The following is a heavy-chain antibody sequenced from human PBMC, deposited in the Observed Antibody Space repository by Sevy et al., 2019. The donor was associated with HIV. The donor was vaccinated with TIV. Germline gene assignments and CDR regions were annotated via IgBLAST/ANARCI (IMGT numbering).Heavy chain of an antibody. D-gene: IGHD1-26*01. CDR1: GFTFSSYA. J-gene: IGHJ4*02. Sequence: GGSLRLSCAASGFTFSSYAMSWVRQAPGKGLEWVSAISGSGGSTYYADSVRGRFTISRDNSKNTLYLQMNSLRAEDTAVYYGAKDVGGGSYPVDYWGQGTLVTVSS. CDR3: AKDVGGGSYPVDY. CDR2: ISGSGGST. V-gene: IGHV3-23*01.